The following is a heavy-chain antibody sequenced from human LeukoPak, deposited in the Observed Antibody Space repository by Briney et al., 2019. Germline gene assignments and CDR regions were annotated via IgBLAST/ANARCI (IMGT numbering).Heavy chain of an antibody. V-gene: IGHV3-7*01. J-gene: IGHJ5*02. CDR2: IKQDGSEK. CDR3: ARVGYYRIRNWFDP. D-gene: IGHD3-22*01. Sequence: SWVRQAPGKGLEWVANIKQDGSEKYYVDSVKGRFTISRDNAKNSLYLQMNSLRAEDTAVYYCARVGYYRIRNWFDPWGQGTLVTVSS.